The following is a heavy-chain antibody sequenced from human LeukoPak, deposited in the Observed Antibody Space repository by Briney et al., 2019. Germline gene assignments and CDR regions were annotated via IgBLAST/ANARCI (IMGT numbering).Heavy chain of an antibody. D-gene: IGHD5-18*01. CDR3: ARRNTAMVAGLDY. J-gene: IGHJ4*02. CDR2: MNPNSGNT. V-gene: IGHV1-8*01. CDR1: GYTFTTYD. Sequence: ASVKVSGKASGYTFTTYDINWVRQATGQGLEWMGWMNPNSGNTGYAQKFQGRVTMTRNTSISTAFMELSGLRSEDTAVYFCARRNTAMVAGLDYWGQGSLVTVSS.